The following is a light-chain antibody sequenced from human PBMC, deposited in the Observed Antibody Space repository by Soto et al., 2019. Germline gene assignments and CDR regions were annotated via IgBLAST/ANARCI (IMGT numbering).Light chain of an antibody. Sequence: QSVLTQPPSASGSPGQSVTISCTGTKNDIGVYDFVSWYQHHPGKAPRLIIYEVVQRPSGVPDRFSGSKSGNTASLTVSGVQAGDEGDYFCKSYAGSNTYVFGRGTKVTAL. CDR3: KSYAGSNTYV. V-gene: IGLV2-8*01. CDR1: KNDIGVYDF. CDR2: EVV. J-gene: IGLJ1*01.